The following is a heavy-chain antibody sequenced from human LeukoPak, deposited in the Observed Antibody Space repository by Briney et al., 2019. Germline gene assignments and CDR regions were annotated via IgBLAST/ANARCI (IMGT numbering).Heavy chain of an antibody. V-gene: IGHV1-69*01. D-gene: IGHD4-17*01. J-gene: IGHJ6*03. CDR3: ARVGLRLKMGKNYYYYYMDV. CDR1: GGTFSSYA. Sequence: GSSVKVSCKASGGTFSSYAISWVRQAPGQGLEWMGGIIPISGTANYAQKFQGRVTITADESTSTAYMELSSLRSEDTAVYYCARVGLRLKMGKNYYYYYMDVWGKGTTVTVSS. CDR2: IIPISGTA.